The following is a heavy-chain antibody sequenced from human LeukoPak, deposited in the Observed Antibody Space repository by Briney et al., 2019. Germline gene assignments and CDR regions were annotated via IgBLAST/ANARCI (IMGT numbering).Heavy chain of an antibody. V-gene: IGHV4-39*01. CDR1: GGSISSNGYY. Sequence: PSETLSLTCTVSGGSISSNGYYWGWIRQPPGKGLEWIGSIYYSGSTYYNPSLKSRVTISVDTSKNRFSLRLSSVTAADTAVYYCARFGSGSPFDYWGQGALVTVSS. J-gene: IGHJ4*02. CDR2: IYYSGST. D-gene: IGHD3-10*01. CDR3: ARFGSGSPFDY.